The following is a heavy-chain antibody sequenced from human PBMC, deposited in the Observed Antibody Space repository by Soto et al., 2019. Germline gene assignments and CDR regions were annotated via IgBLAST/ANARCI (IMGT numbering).Heavy chain of an antibody. CDR3: ARESHDSLTGPPWVWYFDL. CDR1: GGSFSGCY. Sequence: QVQLQQWGAGPLRPLETLSLTCGVSGGSFSGCYWSWIRKSPGQGLEWIGEINDRGSINYNQSLKSRISIYVAKSQNHYSLNLRSVTAADTAVYYCARESHDSLTGPPWVWYFDLWGRGTMVTVSS. J-gene: IGHJ2*01. CDR2: INDRGSI. V-gene: IGHV4-34*01. D-gene: IGHD3-9*01.